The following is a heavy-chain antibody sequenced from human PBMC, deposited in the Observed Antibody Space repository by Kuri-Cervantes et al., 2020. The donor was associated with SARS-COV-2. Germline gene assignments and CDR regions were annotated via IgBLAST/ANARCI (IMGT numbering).Heavy chain of an antibody. CDR2: IYYSGST. V-gene: IGHV4-31*03. D-gene: IGHD1-20*01. CDR1: GGSISSGGYY. CDR3: ATLTGTTLTVSNYYYYGMDV. Sequence: SETLSLTCTVSGGSISSGGYYWSWIRQHPGKGLEWIGYIYYSGSTYYNPSLKSRVTISVDTSKNQFSLKLSSVTAADTAVYYCATLTGTTLTVSNYYYYGMDVWGQGTTVTVSS. J-gene: IGHJ6*02.